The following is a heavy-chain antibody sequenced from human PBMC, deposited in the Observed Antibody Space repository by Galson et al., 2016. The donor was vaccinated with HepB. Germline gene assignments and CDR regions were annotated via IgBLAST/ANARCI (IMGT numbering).Heavy chain of an antibody. CDR3: VTGRGWLPDY. CDR1: GDSISSCY. Sequence: SETLSLTCTVSGDSISSCYCNWVRQAPGKGLEWIGYIHTSWSTKYSPSLKSRVTISLDTSKNQFSLNLSSVTAADTAVYYCVTGRGWLPDYWGQGTLVTASS. V-gene: IGHV4-59*01. J-gene: IGHJ4*02. D-gene: IGHD3-10*01. CDR2: IHTSWST.